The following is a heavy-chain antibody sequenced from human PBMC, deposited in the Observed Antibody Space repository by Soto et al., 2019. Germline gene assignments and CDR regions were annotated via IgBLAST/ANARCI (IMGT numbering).Heavy chain of an antibody. CDR1: GFTFSSYG. J-gene: IGHJ4*02. CDR3: ARTPIAARRPYFDY. D-gene: IGHD6-6*01. V-gene: IGHV3-33*01. Sequence: GALRLSCAASGFTFSSYGMHWVRQAPGKGLEWVAVIWYDGSNKYYADSVKGRFTISRDNSKNTLYLQMNSLRAEDTAVYYCARTPIAARRPYFDYWGQGTLVTVSS. CDR2: IWYDGSNK.